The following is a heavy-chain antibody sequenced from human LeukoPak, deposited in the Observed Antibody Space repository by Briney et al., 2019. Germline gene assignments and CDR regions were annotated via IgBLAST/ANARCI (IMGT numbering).Heavy chain of an antibody. J-gene: IGHJ5*02. CDR3: ARASAAPS. CDR1: GFTFRSYW. Sequence: GGSLRLSCAASGFTFRSYWMHWVRQAPGKGLVWVSRINTDGSNATYAGSVKGRFTISRDNAQNTVYLQMNSLRAEDTAVYYCARASAAPSWGQGTLVTVSS. D-gene: IGHD2-2*01. V-gene: IGHV3-74*01. CDR2: INTDGSNA.